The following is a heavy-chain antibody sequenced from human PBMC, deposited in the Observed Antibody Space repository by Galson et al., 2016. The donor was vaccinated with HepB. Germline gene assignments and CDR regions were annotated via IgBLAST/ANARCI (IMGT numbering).Heavy chain of an antibody. CDR2: ISWNSGSV. D-gene: IGHD6-19*01. V-gene: IGHV3-9*01. J-gene: IGHJ4*02. CDR3: AKVPGYSSGWAGLGYLDF. Sequence: SLRLSCAASGFIFGDYAMHWVRQTPGKGLEWVSGISWNSGSVHYADSVKGRFTISRGNAKNSLYLQMNSLRPEDKALYYCAKVPGYSSGWAGLGYLDFWGPGTQVTVSS. CDR1: GFIFGDYA.